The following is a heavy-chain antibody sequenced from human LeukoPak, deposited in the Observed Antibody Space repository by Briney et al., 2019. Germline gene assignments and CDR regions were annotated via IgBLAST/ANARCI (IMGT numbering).Heavy chain of an antibody. J-gene: IGHJ4*02. V-gene: IGHV3-74*01. CDR2: IDTDGSFT. D-gene: IGHD1-26*01. CDR3: IRGTVGAPGNDY. CDR1: GFTFSSYW. Sequence: GGSLRLSCAASGFTFSSYWMHWVRQAPGKGLVWVSRIDTDGSFTSYADSVRGRFTISRDNAKNTLYLQMSSLRAEDTAVYYCIRGTVGAPGNDYWGQGTLVTVSS.